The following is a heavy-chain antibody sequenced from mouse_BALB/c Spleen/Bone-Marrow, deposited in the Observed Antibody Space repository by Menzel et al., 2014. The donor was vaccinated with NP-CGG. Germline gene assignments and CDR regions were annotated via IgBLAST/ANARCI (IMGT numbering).Heavy chain of an antibody. D-gene: IGHD2-1*01. Sequence: VQLQESGPGLVKPSQTVSLTCTVTGISITTGNYRWSWIRQFPGNKLEWIGYIYYSGTITYNPSLTSRTTITRDTPKNQFFLEMNSLTAEDTATYYCARDGNYDGYFDYWGQGTTLTVSS. CDR1: GISITTGNYR. CDR2: IYYSGTI. J-gene: IGHJ2*01. CDR3: ARDGNYDGYFDY. V-gene: IGHV3-5*02.